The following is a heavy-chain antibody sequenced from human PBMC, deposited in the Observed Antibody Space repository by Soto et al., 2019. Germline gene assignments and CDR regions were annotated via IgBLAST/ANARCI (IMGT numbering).Heavy chain of an antibody. CDR1: GDSISSYY. CDR2: IYISGST. V-gene: IGHV4-59*01. J-gene: IGHJ6*02. CDR3: ARGVLRYYYYGMDV. Sequence: QLQESGPGLVKPSETLSLICNVSGDSISSYYWSWIRQSPGKGLEWIGYIYISGSTFYNPSLKSRVTISVDTSKNQLSLKLTSVTAADTAVYYCARGVLRYYYYGMDVWGQGTTVTVSS.